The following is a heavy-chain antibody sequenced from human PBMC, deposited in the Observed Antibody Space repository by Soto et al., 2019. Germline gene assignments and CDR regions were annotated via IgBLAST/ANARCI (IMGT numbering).Heavy chain of an antibody. Sequence: QSGGSLRLSCAASGFPFNTHGMAWVRQAPGKGLEWVSGISGGGDRTRYADAVKGRFTISRDNSRNTVDLQMAGLRAEDTAIYYCAKTSTYDYFWGDYRYFFDSWGQGTVVTVSS. D-gene: IGHD3-16*02. V-gene: IGHV3-23*01. CDR2: ISGGGDRT. J-gene: IGHJ4*02. CDR1: GFPFNTHG. CDR3: AKTSTYDYFWGDYRYFFDS.